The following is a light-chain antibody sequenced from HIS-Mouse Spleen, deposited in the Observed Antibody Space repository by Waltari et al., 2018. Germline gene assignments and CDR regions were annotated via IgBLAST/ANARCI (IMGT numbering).Light chain of an antibody. V-gene: IGLV3-9*01. CDR2: RDS. CDR1: NIGSKN. CDR3: QVWDSSTVV. Sequence: SYELTQPLSVSVALGQTARITWGGNNIGSKNVHWYQQKPGQAPVLVIYRDSNRPSGIPERISGSNSGNTATLTISRAQAGDEADYYCQVWDSSTVVFGGGTKLTVL. J-gene: IGLJ2*01.